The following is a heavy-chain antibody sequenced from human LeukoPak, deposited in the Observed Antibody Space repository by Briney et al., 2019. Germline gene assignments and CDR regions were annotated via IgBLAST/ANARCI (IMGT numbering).Heavy chain of an antibody. D-gene: IGHD2-15*01. Sequence: ASVKVSCKASGYTFTGYYMHWVRQAPGQGLEWMGWINPNSGGTNYAQKFQGRVTMTRDTSISTAYMELSRLRSDDTAVYYCARVRPGWFYGMDVRGQGTTVTVSS. CDR1: GYTFTGYY. J-gene: IGHJ6*02. V-gene: IGHV1-2*02. CDR2: INPNSGGT. CDR3: ARVRPGWFYGMDV.